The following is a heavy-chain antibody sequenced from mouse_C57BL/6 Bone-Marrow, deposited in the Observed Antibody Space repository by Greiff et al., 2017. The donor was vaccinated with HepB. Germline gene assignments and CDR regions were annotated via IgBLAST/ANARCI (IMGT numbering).Heavy chain of an antibody. D-gene: IGHD1-1*01. V-gene: IGHV5-2*01. CDR2: INSDGGST. CDR1: EYEFPSHD. Sequence: EVQVVESGGGLVQPGESLKLSCESNEYEFPSHDMSWVRKTPEKRLELVAAINSDGGSTYYPDTMERRFIISRDNTKKTLYLQMSSLRSEDTALYYCASYYYGSRWFAYWGQGTLVTVSA. CDR3: ASYYYGSRWFAY. J-gene: IGHJ3*01.